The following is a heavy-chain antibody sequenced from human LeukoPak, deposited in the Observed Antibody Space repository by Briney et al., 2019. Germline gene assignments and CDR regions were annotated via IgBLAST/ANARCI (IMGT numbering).Heavy chain of an antibody. CDR1: GYTFTSYG. CDR2: ISAYNGNT. D-gene: IGHD2-2*01. V-gene: IGHV1-18*01. J-gene: IGHJ6*02. CDR3: ARDIVVVPAAMLYYYYGMDV. Sequence: ASVTVSCKASGYTFTSYGISWVRQAPGQGLEWMGWISAYNGNTNYAQKLQGRVTMTTDTSTSTAYMELRSLRSDDTAVYYCARDIVVVPAAMLYYYYGMDVWGQGTTVTVSS.